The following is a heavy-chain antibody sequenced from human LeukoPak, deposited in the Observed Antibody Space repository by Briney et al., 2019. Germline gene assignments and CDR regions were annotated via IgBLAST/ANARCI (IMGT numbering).Heavy chain of an antibody. Sequence: SETLSLTCAVSGGSISSNSYYWGWIRQPPGKGLEWIGYIYYSGSTYYNPSLKSRVTISVDTSKNQFSLKLSSVTAADTAVYYCAREHYYDSSGYYQRQYYFDYWGQGTLVTVSS. CDR3: AREHYYDSSGYYQRQYYFDY. J-gene: IGHJ4*02. V-gene: IGHV4-39*07. CDR1: GGSISSNSYY. CDR2: IYYSGST. D-gene: IGHD3-22*01.